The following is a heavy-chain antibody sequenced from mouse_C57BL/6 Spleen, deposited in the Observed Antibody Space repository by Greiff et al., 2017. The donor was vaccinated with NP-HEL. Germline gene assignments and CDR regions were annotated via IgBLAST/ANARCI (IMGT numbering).Heavy chain of an antibody. CDR1: GFNIKDYY. CDR3: TTGGYDGWFAY. Sequence: VQLKQSGAELVRPGASVKLSCTASGFNIKDYYMHWVKQRPEQGLEWIGRIDPEDGDTEYAPKFQGKATMTADTSSNTAYLQLSSLTSEDTAVYYCTTGGYDGWFAYWGQGTLVTVSA. D-gene: IGHD2-2*01. V-gene: IGHV14-1*01. CDR2: IDPEDGDT. J-gene: IGHJ3*01.